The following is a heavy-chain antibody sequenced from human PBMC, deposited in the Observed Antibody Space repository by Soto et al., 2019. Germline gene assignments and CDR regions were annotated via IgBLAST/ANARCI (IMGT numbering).Heavy chain of an antibody. CDR3: ASYHYFDFWIGSRHYMDA. Sequence: QVHLEQWGAGLLKPSETLSLTCAVYGGSLSGYFWSWVRQSPGKGLEWIGEINHSGSTNYNPSLKSRVIISADTSKHQFSLRLSSVTAADSGIYYCASYHYFDFWIGSRHYMDAWGRGTTVTSP. V-gene: IGHV4-34*01. CDR1: GGSLSGYF. CDR2: INHSGST. J-gene: IGHJ6*03. D-gene: IGHD3-3*01.